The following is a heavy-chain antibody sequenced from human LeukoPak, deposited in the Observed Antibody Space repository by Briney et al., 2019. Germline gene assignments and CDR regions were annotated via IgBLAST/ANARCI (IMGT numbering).Heavy chain of an antibody. CDR1: GFTFSSYA. Sequence: PGGSLRLSCAASGFTFSSYAMSWVRQAPGKGLEWVSAISGSGGSTYYADSVKGRFTISRDSSKNTLYLQMNSLRAEDTAVYYCAKDRLTIFGVVTDAFDIWGQGTMVTVSS. V-gene: IGHV3-23*01. CDR3: AKDRLTIFGVVTDAFDI. CDR2: ISGSGGST. D-gene: IGHD3-3*01. J-gene: IGHJ3*02.